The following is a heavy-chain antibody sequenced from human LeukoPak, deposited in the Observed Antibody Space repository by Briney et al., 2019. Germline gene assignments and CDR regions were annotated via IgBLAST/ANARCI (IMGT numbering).Heavy chain of an antibody. J-gene: IGHJ2*01. CDR1: GYTFTGYY. CDR3: ARDVHSHCSSTSCHRTRYFDL. V-gene: IGHV1-2*02. Sequence: ASVKVSCKASGYTFTGYYMHWVRQAPGQGLEWMGWINPNSGGTNYAQKFQGRVTMTRDTSISTAYMELSRPRSDDTAVYYCARDVHSHCSSTSCHRTRYFDLWGRGTLVTVSS. CDR2: INPNSGGT. D-gene: IGHD2-2*01.